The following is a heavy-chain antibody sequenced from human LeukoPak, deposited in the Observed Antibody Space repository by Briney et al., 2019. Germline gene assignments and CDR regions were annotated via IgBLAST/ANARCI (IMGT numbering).Heavy chain of an antibody. CDR2: INPNSGGT. J-gene: IGHJ5*02. CDR3: ARTFFEKVVRVITHCFLP. Sequence: ASVKVSCKASGYTFTGYYMHWVRHAPEQGLEWVGRINPNSGGTNYAQKFQGRVTMTRDTSISTAYMEMRRLRSGDTAVYFCARTFFEKVVRVITHCFLPWGQGTVDPVSS. D-gene: IGHD3-10*01. CDR1: GYTFTGYY. V-gene: IGHV1-2*06.